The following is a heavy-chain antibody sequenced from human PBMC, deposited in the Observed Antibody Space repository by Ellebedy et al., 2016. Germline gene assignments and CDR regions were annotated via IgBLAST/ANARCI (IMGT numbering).Heavy chain of an antibody. CDR2: ISLSGTTL. Sequence: GGSLRLXCTVSGFPFDDYYMSWIRQAPGKGLEWVSYISLSGTTLFYADSVEGRFTISRDNDKSSLFLQMNSLRPEDTALYYCVRLSLLASVGEGYFDSWGQGTLVSVSS. J-gene: IGHJ4*02. D-gene: IGHD3-16*01. CDR3: VRLSLLASVGEGYFDS. V-gene: IGHV3-11*01. CDR1: GFPFDDYY.